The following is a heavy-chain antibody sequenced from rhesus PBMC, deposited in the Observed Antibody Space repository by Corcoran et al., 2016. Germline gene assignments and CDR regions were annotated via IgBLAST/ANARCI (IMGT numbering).Heavy chain of an antibody. CDR2: SYGGSGST. Sequence: QVQLQESGPGVVKPSETLSLPCAVSGGSISGYYLWSWIRQPPGKRLEWIGYSYGGSGSTSYNPSLKSRVINSIDTSKNQFSLKLSSVTAADTAVYYCARGYYEDDYGYYYTPYYFDYWGQGVLVTVSS. J-gene: IGHJ4*01. D-gene: IGHD3S6*01. V-gene: IGHV4-143*01. CDR1: GGSISGYYL. CDR3: ARGYYEDDYGYYYTPYYFDY.